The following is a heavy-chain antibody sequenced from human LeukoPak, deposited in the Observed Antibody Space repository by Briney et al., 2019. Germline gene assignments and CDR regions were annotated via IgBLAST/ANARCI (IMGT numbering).Heavy chain of an antibody. CDR1: GYTFTSYG. CDR3: ARAHVSFHDILTGYYHFDY. CDR2: ISAYNGNT. J-gene: IGHJ4*02. Sequence: ASVKVSCKASGYTFTSYGISWVRQAPGQGLEWMGWISAYNGNTNYAQKLQGRVTMTTDTSTSTAYMELRSLRSDDTAVYYCARAHVSFHDILTGYYHFDYWGQGTLVTV. V-gene: IGHV1-18*04. D-gene: IGHD3-9*01.